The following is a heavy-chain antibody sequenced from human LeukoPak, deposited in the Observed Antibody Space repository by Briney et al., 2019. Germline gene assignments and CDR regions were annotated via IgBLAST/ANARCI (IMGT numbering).Heavy chain of an antibody. CDR1: GGSVSDYY. Sequence: SETLSLTCTISGGSVSDYYWSWIRQSPGKGLEWIGYIYHTGSTSYSPSLKSRVTISADTSRNQFSLKLSSVTAADTAVYYCASRKLGNDYWGQGTLVTVSS. V-gene: IGHV4-59*02. D-gene: IGHD7-27*01. CDR3: ASRKLGNDY. CDR2: IYHTGST. J-gene: IGHJ4*02.